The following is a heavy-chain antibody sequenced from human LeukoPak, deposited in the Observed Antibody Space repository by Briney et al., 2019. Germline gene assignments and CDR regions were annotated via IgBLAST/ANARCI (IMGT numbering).Heavy chain of an antibody. V-gene: IGHV3-48*01. D-gene: IGHD3-3*01. CDR3: ARAPQYDFWSGPLGDGYFDY. CDR2: ISSSSSTI. J-gene: IGHJ4*02. Sequence: GGSLRLSCAASGFTFSSYSMNWVRQAPGKGLEWVSYISSSSSTIDYADSVKGRFTISRDNAKNSLYLQMNSLRAEDTAVYYCARAPQYDFWSGPLGDGYFDYWGQGTLVTVSS. CDR1: GFTFSSYS.